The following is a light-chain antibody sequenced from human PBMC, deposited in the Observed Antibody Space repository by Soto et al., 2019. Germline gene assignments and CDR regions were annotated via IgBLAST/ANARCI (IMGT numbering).Light chain of an antibody. CDR1: NSDVGAYNY. V-gene: IGLV2-8*01. J-gene: IGLJ1*01. CDR2: EVS. CDR3: SSYAGTNNPYV. Sequence: QSVLTQPPSASGSPGQSVTISCTGTNSDVGAYNYVSWYQQHPGKAPKLMISEVSKRPSGVPDRFSGSKSGNTASLTVSGLQAEDEADYYCSSYAGTNNPYVFGTGTKVTVL.